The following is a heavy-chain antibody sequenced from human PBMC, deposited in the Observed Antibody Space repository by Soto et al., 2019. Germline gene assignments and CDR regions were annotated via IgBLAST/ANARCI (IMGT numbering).Heavy chain of an antibody. CDR2: IYYSGST. CDR3: ASTGYSSRWYVRH. J-gene: IGHJ1*01. Sequence: XETVSLTCTVSGGSISSSSYYWGWIRQPPGKGLEWIGSIYYSGSTYYNPSLKSRVTISVDTSKNQFSLKLSSVTAADTAVYYCASTGYSSRWYVRHWGHATLVTVSS. D-gene: IGHD6-13*01. CDR1: GGSISSSSYY. V-gene: IGHV4-39*01.